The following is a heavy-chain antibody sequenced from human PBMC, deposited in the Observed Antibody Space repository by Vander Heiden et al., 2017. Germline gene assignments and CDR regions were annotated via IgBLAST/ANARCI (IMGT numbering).Heavy chain of an antibody. D-gene: IGHD6-6*01. V-gene: IGHV4-34*01. J-gene: IGHJ6*02. CDR3: ARGTREGDYYYYALDV. Sequence: QVQLLQWGAGLLKPSETLSLTCAVYGGSFRSYSWNWIRQPPGKGLKWIGEINHDGSANYNPSLKSRATMSVDTSEKQFSLKLTSVTAADTAIYFCARGTREGDYYYYALDVWGHGTTVTVSS. CDR2: INHDGSA. CDR1: GGSFRSYS.